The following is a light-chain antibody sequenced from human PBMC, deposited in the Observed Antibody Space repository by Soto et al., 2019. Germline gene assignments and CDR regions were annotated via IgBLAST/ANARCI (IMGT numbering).Light chain of an antibody. CDR2: LEGSGSY. Sequence: QSVLTQSSSASASLGSSVKLTCTLSSGHSNSIIAWHQQQPGKAPRYLMKLEGSGSYNKRSGVPDRFSGSSSGADRYLTISNLQFEDEADYFCETWDSNTRVFGGGTKLTVL. CDR3: ETWDSNTRV. J-gene: IGLJ3*02. CDR1: SGHSNSI. V-gene: IGLV4-60*02.